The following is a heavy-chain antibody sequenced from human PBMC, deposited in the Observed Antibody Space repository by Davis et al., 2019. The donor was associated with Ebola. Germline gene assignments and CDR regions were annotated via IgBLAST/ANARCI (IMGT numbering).Heavy chain of an antibody. J-gene: IGHJ6*02. CDR2: IKGDGSEK. V-gene: IGHV3-7*03. Sequence: GESLKISCAASGFAFSLYAMSWVRQAPGKGLEWVAKIKGDGSEKLEVDSVKGRFTISRDNAKDSLYLQMNSLRAEDTAVYYCARGSRNMDVWGQGTTVTVSS. CDR1: GFAFSLYA. CDR3: ARGSRNMDV.